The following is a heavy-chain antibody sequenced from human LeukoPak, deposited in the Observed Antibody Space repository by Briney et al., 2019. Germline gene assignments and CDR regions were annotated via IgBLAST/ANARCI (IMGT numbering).Heavy chain of an antibody. D-gene: IGHD3-22*01. CDR3: AGGVNYYDSSGRIDY. CDR1: GGSFSGYY. Sequence: SETLSLTCAAYGGSFSGYYWSWIRQPPGKGLEWIGEINHSGSTNYNPSLKSRVTISVDTSKNQFYLKLSDVTAADTAVYYCAGGVNYYDSSGRIDYWGQGTLVTVSS. J-gene: IGHJ4*02. CDR2: INHSGST. V-gene: IGHV4-34*01.